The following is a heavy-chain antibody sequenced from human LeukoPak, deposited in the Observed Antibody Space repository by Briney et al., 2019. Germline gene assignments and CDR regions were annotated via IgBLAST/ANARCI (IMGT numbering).Heavy chain of an antibody. J-gene: IGHJ1*01. CDR3: ARLPIAAAGDLEYFQH. CDR1: GYSFTSYW. Sequence: GESLKISCKGSGYSFTSYWISWVRQMPGKGLEWMGRIDPSDSYTNYSPSFQGHVTISADKSISTAYLQWSRLKASDTAMYYCARLPIAAAGDLEYFQHWGQGTLVTVSS. V-gene: IGHV5-10-1*01. CDR2: IDPSDSYT. D-gene: IGHD6-13*01.